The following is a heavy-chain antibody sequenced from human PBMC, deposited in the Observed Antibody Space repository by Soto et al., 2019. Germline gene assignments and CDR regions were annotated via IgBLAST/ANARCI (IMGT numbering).Heavy chain of an antibody. CDR2: INAYNGNT. D-gene: IGHD3-10*01. Sequence: ASVKVSCKASGYTFTSYGISWVRQAPGQGLEWMGWINAYNGNTNYAQKLQGRVFMTADTSTNTAYMELRSLRSDDTAIYYCTREGSAPYYYYGLDAWGQ. J-gene: IGHJ6*02. V-gene: IGHV1-18*01. CDR3: TREGSAPYYYYGLDA. CDR1: GYTFTSYG.